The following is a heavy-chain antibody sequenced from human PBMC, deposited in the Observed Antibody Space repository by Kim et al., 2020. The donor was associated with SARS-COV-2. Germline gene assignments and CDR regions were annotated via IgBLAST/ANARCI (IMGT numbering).Heavy chain of an antibody. CDR3: ARRMVRGVTHYYGMDV. Sequence: ASVKVSCKASGYTFTSYAMHWVRQAPGQRLEWMGWINAGNGNTKYSQKFQGRVTITRDTSASTAYMELSSLRSEDTAVYYCARRMVRGVTHYYGMDVWGQGTTVTVSS. D-gene: IGHD3-10*01. V-gene: IGHV1-3*01. J-gene: IGHJ6*02. CDR2: INAGNGNT. CDR1: GYTFTSYA.